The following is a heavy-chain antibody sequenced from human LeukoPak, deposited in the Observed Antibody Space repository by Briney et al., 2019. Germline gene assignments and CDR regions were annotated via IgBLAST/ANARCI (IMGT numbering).Heavy chain of an antibody. V-gene: IGHV4-38-2*02. CDR2: IYHSGST. J-gene: IGHJ4*02. D-gene: IGHD1-14*01. CDR3: ASNTGTVFDY. CDR1: GYSISSGYY. Sequence: SETLSLTCTVPGYSISSGYYWGWIRQPPGKGLEWIGSIYHSGSTYYNPSLKSRVTISLGMSKHQFSLDLTSVTAADTAVYYCASNTGTVFDYWGQGALVTVSS.